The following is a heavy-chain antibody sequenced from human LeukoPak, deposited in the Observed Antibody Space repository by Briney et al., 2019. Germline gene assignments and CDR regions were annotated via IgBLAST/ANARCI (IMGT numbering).Heavy chain of an antibody. D-gene: IGHD6-6*01. J-gene: IGHJ3*02. V-gene: IGHV3-30*02. CDR3: ASSTGDKYSSSWGAFDI. CDR1: GFTFSSYG. CDR2: IRYDGSNK. Sequence: PGGSLRLSCAASGFTFSSYGMHWVRQAPGKGLEWVAFIRYDGSNKYYADSVKGRFTISRDNSKNTLYLQMNSLRAEGTAVYYCASSTGDKYSSSWGAFDIWGQGTMVTVSS.